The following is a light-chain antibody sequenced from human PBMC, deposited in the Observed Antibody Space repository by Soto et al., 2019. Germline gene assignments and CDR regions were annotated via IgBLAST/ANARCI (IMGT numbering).Light chain of an antibody. CDR1: SSDVGSYNL. Sequence: QSVLTQPASVPGSPGQSIIISCTGTSSDVGSYNLVSWYQQHPGKAPKLMIYEGSKRPSGVSNRFSGSKSGNTASLTISGLQAEDEADYYCCSYAGSSTPYVCGTGTKVNVL. CDR2: EGS. J-gene: IGLJ1*01. V-gene: IGLV2-23*01. CDR3: CSYAGSSTPYV.